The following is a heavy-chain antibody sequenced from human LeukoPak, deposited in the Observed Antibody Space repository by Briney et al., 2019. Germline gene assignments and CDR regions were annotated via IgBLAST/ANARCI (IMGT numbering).Heavy chain of an antibody. CDR1: GFTFSSYA. Sequence: GGSLRLSCAASGFTFSSYAMHWVRQAPGKGLEWVGRIKSKTDGGTTDYAAPVKGRFTISRDDSKNTLYLQMNSLKTEDTAVYYCTTDPFYYYDSSGYSYWGQGTLVTVSS. J-gene: IGHJ4*02. CDR3: TTDPFYYYDSSGYSY. D-gene: IGHD3-22*01. V-gene: IGHV3-15*07. CDR2: IKSKTDGGTT.